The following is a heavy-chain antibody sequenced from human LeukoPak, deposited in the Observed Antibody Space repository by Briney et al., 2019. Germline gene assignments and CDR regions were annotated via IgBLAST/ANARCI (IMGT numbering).Heavy chain of an antibody. CDR2: IYYSGKT. D-gene: IGHD1/OR15-1a*01. CDR3: ATSNWNTVKY. Sequence: SETLSLTCTVSVGPFGGGGYSWGWIRQSPGKGLEWIGNIYYSGKTYYNPSLKNRVTISVDTSKSQFSLRLSSVTAADTSVYFCATSNWNTVKYWGQGTLVTVSS. CDR1: VGPFGGGGYS. V-gene: IGHV4-39*01. J-gene: IGHJ4*02.